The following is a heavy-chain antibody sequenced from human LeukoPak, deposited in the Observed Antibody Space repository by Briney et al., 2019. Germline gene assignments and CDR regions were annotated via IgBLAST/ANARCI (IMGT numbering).Heavy chain of an antibody. CDR1: GFTFSSYE. CDR2: ISSGGNTI. J-gene: IGHJ4*02. V-gene: IGHV3-48*03. Sequence: PGGSLRLSCAASGFTFSSYEMNWVSQAPGKGLGWVSYISSGGNTIYYADSVKGRFTISKDNAKNSLYLQMNSLRAEDTAVYYGAREGTAMVSFDYWGQGTLVTVSS. CDR3: AREGTAMVSFDY. D-gene: IGHD5-18*01.